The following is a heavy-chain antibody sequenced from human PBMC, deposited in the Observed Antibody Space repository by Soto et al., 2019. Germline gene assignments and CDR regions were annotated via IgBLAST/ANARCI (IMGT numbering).Heavy chain of an antibody. CDR3: AREGQAPYYYYGMDV. J-gene: IGHJ6*02. V-gene: IGHV1-18*01. CDR1: GYTFTNYG. CDR2: ISGYNGNT. Sequence: QVQVVQSGDEVKKPGASVKVSCKASGYTFTNYGFSWVRQAPGQGLEWMGWISGYNGNTKYAEKLQGRVTMTTDTSTSTAHMELRSLRSDDTDVYYCAREGQAPYYYYGMDVWGQGTAVTVSS.